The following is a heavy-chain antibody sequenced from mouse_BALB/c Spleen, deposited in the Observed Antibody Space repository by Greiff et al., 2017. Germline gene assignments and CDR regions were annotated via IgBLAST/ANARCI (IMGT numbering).Heavy chain of an antibody. CDR2: IYPGNSDT. J-gene: IGHJ4*01. Sequence: VQLQQSGTVLARPGASVKMSCKASGYTFTSYWMHWVKQRPGQGLEWIGAIYPGNSDTSYNQKFKGKAKLTAVTSTSTAYMELSSLTNEDSAVYYCTRFYYGNYEAMDYWGQGTSVTVSS. CDR3: TRFYYGNYEAMDY. CDR1: GYTFTSYW. D-gene: IGHD2-1*01. V-gene: IGHV1-5*01.